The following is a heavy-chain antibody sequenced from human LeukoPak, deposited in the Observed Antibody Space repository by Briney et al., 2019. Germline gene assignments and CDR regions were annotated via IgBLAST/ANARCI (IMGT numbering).Heavy chain of an antibody. CDR2: IHYSGST. CDR3: ARSRAGFTVIYFDY. CDR1: GGSISSGDYY. Sequence: SETLSLTCTVSGGSISSGDYYWSWIRQHPGKGLEWIGYIHYSGSTHYNPPLKSRVIISVDTSKNQFSLKLRSVAAADTAVYYCARSRAGFTVIYFDYWGQGTLVTVSS. J-gene: IGHJ4*02. D-gene: IGHD4-17*01. V-gene: IGHV4-31*03.